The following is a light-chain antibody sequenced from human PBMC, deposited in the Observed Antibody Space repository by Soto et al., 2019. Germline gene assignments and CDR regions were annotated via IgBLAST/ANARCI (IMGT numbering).Light chain of an antibody. CDR2: AGS. J-gene: IGLJ2*01. Sequence: QSVLTQPASVSGSPGQSITISCTGTSSDFGSYNLVSWYQPHPGKAPKLMIYAGSKRPSGVSNRFSGSKSGNTASRTISGLQAEDEADYYCCSYAGSSTLVFGGGTKLTVL. CDR1: SSDFGSYNL. CDR3: CSYAGSSTLV. V-gene: IGLV2-23*01.